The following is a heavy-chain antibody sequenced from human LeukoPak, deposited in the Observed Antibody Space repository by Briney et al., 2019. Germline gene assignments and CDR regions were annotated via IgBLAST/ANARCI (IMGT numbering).Heavy chain of an antibody. CDR3: AKDHYVSGRYDAFDI. Sequence: GGSLRLSCAASGFTFSSYAMSWVRQAPGEGLEWLSSITTSGGSTYYADSVKGRFTISRDNAKNTLYLQMNSLRAEDTAVYYCAKDHYVSGRYDAFDIWGQGTMVTVSS. CDR2: ITTSGGST. D-gene: IGHD3-10*01. V-gene: IGHV3-23*01. J-gene: IGHJ3*02. CDR1: GFTFSSYA.